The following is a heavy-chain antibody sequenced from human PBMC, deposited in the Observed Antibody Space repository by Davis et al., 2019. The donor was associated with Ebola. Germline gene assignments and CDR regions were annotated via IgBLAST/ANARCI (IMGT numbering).Heavy chain of an antibody. CDR3: TRVPLGYCIGSTCFLGYGMAV. J-gene: IGHJ6*02. Sequence: PGGSLRLSCTTSGFNVGDYGLTWVRQAPGKGLDWVAFIRSKTNFGTTEYAASVKGRFIISRDDSKNIAYLQMNSLKPEDTAVYYCTRVPLGYCIGSTCFLGYGMAVWGHGTTVTVSS. D-gene: IGHD2-15*01. CDR2: IRSKTNFGTT. V-gene: IGHV3-49*04. CDR1: GFNVGDYG.